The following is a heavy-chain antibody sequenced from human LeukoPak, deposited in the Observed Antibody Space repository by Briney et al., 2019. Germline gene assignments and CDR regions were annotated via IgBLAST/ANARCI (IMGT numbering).Heavy chain of an antibody. CDR1: GDSISSRTYY. CDR3: ASDVSSAFPNRFDP. D-gene: IGHD6-6*01. V-gene: IGHV4-31*03. Sequence: SETLSLTCPVSGDSISSRTYYWTWIRQHPEKGLEWIGYIWNSGNTNYNPSLKSRVTISVDTSKNQFSLKLTSVTAADTALYYCASDVSSAFPNRFDPWGQGILVIVSS. CDR2: IWNSGNT. J-gene: IGHJ5*02.